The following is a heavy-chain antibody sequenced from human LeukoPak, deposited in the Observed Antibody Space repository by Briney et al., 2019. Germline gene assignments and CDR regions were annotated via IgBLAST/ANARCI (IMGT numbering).Heavy chain of an antibody. CDR1: GGSMSSYH. D-gene: IGHD6-19*01. V-gene: IGHV4-4*07. J-gene: IGHJ4*02. Sequence: SETLSLTCTVSGGSMSSYHWSWVRQPAGKGLEWVGRIYSSGSTNYNPSLKSRDNLSEDTSKNLFSLMRSPVTAVDTAVYYCAREPSSGWYYFDYWGQGTLVTVSS. CDR3: AREPSSGWYYFDY. CDR2: IYSSGST.